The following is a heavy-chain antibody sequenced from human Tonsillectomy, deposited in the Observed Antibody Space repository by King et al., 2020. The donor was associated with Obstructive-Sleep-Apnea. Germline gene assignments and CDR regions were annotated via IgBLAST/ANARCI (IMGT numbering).Heavy chain of an antibody. CDR3: ARKLRYFDCLSKGYFDY. D-gene: IGHD3-9*01. Sequence: QLQESGPGLVKPSETLSLTCTVSSGSISGSSYYGDWIRQPPGKGLEWIGSIYDSGSTYYNPSLKSRITMSVDTSKNQFSSKMSSVTAADTAVYYFARKLRYFDCLSKGYFDYWGQGTLVTVSS. V-gene: IGHV4-39*07. J-gene: IGHJ4*02. CDR1: SGSISGSSYY. CDR2: IYDSGST.